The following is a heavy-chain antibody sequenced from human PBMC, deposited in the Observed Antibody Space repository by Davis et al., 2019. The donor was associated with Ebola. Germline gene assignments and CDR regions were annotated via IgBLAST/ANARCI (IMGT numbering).Heavy chain of an antibody. CDR2: VSFDGSNK. CDR1: GFIFSSYV. D-gene: IGHD4-17*01. V-gene: IGHV3-30*03. J-gene: IGHJ2*01. CDR3: TRHVSGDFWYFDL. Sequence: GESLKISCAASGFIFSSYVMSWVRQAPGKGLEWVASVSFDGSNKFYADSVIGRFTISRDDPKDTLYLQMSSLRAEDTAVYYCTRHVSGDFWYFDLWGRGTLVTVSS.